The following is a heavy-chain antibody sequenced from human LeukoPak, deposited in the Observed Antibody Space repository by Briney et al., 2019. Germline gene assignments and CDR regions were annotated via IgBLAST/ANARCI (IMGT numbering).Heavy chain of an antibody. Sequence: PSETLSLTCAVYGGSFSGYYWSWIRQPPGKGLEWIGEINHSGSTNCNPSLKSRVTISVDTSKNQFSLKLSSVTAADTAVYYCARVGDDFWSGYFWFDPWGQGTLVTVSS. CDR3: ARVGDDFWSGYFWFDP. V-gene: IGHV4-34*01. CDR1: GGSFSGYY. J-gene: IGHJ5*02. CDR2: INHSGST. D-gene: IGHD3-3*01.